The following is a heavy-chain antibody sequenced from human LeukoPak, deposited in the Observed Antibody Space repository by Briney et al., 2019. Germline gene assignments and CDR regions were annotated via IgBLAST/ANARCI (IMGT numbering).Heavy chain of an antibody. CDR3: ARQSLLDAYSHAFDY. Sequence: SSETLSLTCGVYDLPFSGYYWSWVRQSPERGLEWIREINDRGLTNYNPSLRSRVTMSVDTAKNHFSLKLSSVTAADTAVYYCARQSLLDAYSHAFDYWGQGTLVTVSS. D-gene: IGHD5-24*01. CDR2: INDRGLT. CDR1: DLPFSGYY. J-gene: IGHJ4*02. V-gene: IGHV4-34*01.